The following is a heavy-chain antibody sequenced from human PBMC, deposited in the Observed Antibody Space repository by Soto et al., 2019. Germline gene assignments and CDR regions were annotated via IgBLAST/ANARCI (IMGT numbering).Heavy chain of an antibody. V-gene: IGHV1-69*06. J-gene: IGHJ4*02. D-gene: IGHD3-22*01. Sequence: SVKVSCKASGGTFSSYAISWVRQAPGQGLEWMGGIIPIFGTANYAQKFQGRVTITADKSTSTAYMELSSLRSEDTAVYYCARATYYYDSSGYYSQTYYFDYWGQGTLVTVSS. CDR1: GGTFSSYA. CDR2: IIPIFGTA. CDR3: ARATYYYDSSGYYSQTYYFDY.